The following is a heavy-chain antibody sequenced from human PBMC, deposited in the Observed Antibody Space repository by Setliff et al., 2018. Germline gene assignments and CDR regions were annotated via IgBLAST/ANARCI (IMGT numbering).Heavy chain of an antibody. J-gene: IGHJ6*03. D-gene: IGHD1-26*01. CDR2: INYSGST. V-gene: IGHV4-34*01. CDR3: ATRKSSGRLYYMDV. CDR1: GGSISGYY. Sequence: SETLSLTCAVYGGSISGYYWSWIRQPPGKGLEWIGEINYSGSTNYNPSLKSRVTISGDTSKNQVSLRLSSVTAADTAVYYCATRKSSGRLYYMDVWGKGTTVTVSS.